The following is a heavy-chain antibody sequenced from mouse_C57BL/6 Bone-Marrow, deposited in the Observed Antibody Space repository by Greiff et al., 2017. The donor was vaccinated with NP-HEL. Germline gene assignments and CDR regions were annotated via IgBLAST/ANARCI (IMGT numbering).Heavy chain of an antibody. D-gene: IGHD2-3*01. CDR1: GFNIKDYY. CDR2: IDPEDGDT. Sequence: LVESGAELVRPGASVKLSCTASGFNIKDYYMHWVQQRPEQGLEWIGRIDPEDGDTEYAPKFQGKATMTADTSSNTAYLQLSSLTSEDTAVYYCTTRNDGYSVDYFDYWGQGTTLTVSS. V-gene: IGHV14-1*01. CDR3: TTRNDGYSVDYFDY. J-gene: IGHJ2*01.